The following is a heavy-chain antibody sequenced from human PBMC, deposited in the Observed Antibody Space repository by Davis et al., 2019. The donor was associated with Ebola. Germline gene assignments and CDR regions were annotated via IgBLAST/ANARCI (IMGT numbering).Heavy chain of an antibody. CDR2: IKSKTDGGTT. CDR1: GFTFSNAW. V-gene: IGHV3-15*01. Sequence: GGSLRLSCAASGFTFSNAWMSWVRQAPGKGLEWVGRIKSKTDGGTTDYAAPVKGRFTISRDDSKNTLYLQMNSLKTEDTAVYYCTTVAAMVLDGMDVWGQGTTVTVSS. J-gene: IGHJ6*02. CDR3: TTVAAMVLDGMDV. D-gene: IGHD5-18*01.